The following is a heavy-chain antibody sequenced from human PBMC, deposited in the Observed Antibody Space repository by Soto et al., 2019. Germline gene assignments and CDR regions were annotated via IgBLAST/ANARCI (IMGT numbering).Heavy chain of an antibody. CDR2: ITSTYT. J-gene: IGHJ6*02. CDR3: ARQSDVLRVNYGLDV. Sequence: EVQLVESGGGLVKPGGSLRLSCAASGFSFSSFSANWVRQAPGKGLEWVSCITSTYTKYADSVKGRFTISRDNANNSVILQMNSLRADDTAIYYCARQSDVLRVNYGLDVWGQGTTVTVSS. V-gene: IGHV3-21*01. CDR1: GFSFSSFS. D-gene: IGHD3-3*01.